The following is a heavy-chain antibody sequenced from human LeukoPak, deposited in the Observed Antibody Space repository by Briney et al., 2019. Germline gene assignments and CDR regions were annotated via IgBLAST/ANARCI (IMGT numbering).Heavy chain of an antibody. V-gene: IGHV3-21*01. CDR1: GFTFSSYS. D-gene: IGHD4-17*01. J-gene: IGHJ6*02. CDR2: ISSSSYI. CDR3: ARDYGDYLYYYGMDV. Sequence: GGSLRLSCAASGFTFSSYSMNWVRQAPGKGLEWVSSISSSSYIYYADSVKGRFTISRDNAKNSLYLQMNSLRAEDTAVYYCARDYGDYLYYYGMDVRGQGTTVTVSS.